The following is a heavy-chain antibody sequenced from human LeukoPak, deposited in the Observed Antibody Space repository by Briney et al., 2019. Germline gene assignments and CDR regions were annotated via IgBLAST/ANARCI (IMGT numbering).Heavy chain of an antibody. V-gene: IGHV1-69*05. CDR3: ARSIVATIYYFDY. D-gene: IGHD5-12*01. Sequence: SVKVSCKASGGTFSSYAISWVRQAPGQGLEWMGGIIPIFGTANYAQKFQGRVTITTDESTSTAYMELSSLRSDDTAVYYCARSIVATIYYFDYWGQGTLVTVSS. CDR1: GGTFSSYA. CDR2: IIPIFGTA. J-gene: IGHJ4*02.